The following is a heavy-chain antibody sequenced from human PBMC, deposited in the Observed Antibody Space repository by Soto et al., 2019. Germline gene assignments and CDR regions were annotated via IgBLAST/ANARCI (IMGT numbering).Heavy chain of an antibody. D-gene: IGHD3-16*02. V-gene: IGHV3-23*01. Sequence: EVQVLESGGGLVQPGGSLRLSCAASGFTYSNYAMGWVRQSPGKGLEWVSIITSSGASAFYADSVKGRFTISRDNSKNTLYLQMSSLRSEDTAVYYCAKGRYTVTDCLDYWGQGTRVIVSS. CDR3: AKGRYTVTDCLDY. J-gene: IGHJ4*02. CDR2: ITSSGASA. CDR1: GFTYSNYA.